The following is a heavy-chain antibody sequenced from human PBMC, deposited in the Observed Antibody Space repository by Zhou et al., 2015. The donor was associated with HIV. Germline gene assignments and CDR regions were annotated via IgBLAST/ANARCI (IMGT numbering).Heavy chain of an antibody. D-gene: IGHD5-24*01. Sequence: QVQLVQSGAEVKKPGSSVKVSCKASGGTFSSYAISWVRQAPGQGLEWMGWMNPNSGNTGYAQKFQGRVTMTRNTSISTAYMELSSLRSEDTAVYYCARPGLEMATITGFDYWGQGTLVTVSS. CDR2: MNPNSGNT. CDR1: GGTFSSYA. V-gene: IGHV1-8*02. CDR3: ARPGLEMATITGFDY. J-gene: IGHJ4*02.